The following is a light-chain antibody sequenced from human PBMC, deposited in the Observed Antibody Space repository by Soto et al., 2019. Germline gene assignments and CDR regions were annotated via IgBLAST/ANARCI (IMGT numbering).Light chain of an antibody. CDR1: QSVSIY. Sequence: EIVLTQSPATVSWSPGERATLSCRASQSVSIYLAWYQQKPGQATRLLIYDASNRASDIPARFSGSGSGTEFTLTISSLQSEDYAVYFCQQYLSSTLTFGGGTKV. J-gene: IGKJ4*01. CDR2: DAS. CDR3: QQYLSSTLT. V-gene: IGKV3-11*01.